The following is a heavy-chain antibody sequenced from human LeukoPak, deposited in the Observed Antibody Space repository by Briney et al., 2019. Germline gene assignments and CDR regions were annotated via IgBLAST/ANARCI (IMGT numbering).Heavy chain of an antibody. Sequence: SVKVSCKASGGTFSSYAISWVRQAPGQGLEWMGGIIPIFGTANYAQKFQGRVTITADKSTSTAYMELSSLRSEDTAVYYCARELGYCSSTSCYPPIVVAALNYWGQGTLVTVSS. CDR2: IIPIFGTA. V-gene: IGHV1-69*06. J-gene: IGHJ4*02. CDR3: ARELGYCSSTSCYPPIVVAALNY. CDR1: GGTFSSYA. D-gene: IGHD2-2*01.